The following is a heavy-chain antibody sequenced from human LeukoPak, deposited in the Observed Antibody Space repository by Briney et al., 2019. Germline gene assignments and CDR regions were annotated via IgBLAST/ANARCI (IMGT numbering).Heavy chain of an antibody. CDR2: ISSSSSYI. V-gene: IGHV3-21*01. Sequence: GGSLRLSCETSGFDFSRNGMHWVRQAPGKGLEWVSSISSSSSYIYYADSVKGRFTISRDNAKNSLYLQMNSLRAEDTAVYYCARMYSSSSVTDYWGQGTLVTVSS. CDR3: ARMYSSSSVTDY. CDR1: GFDFSRNG. J-gene: IGHJ4*02. D-gene: IGHD6-13*01.